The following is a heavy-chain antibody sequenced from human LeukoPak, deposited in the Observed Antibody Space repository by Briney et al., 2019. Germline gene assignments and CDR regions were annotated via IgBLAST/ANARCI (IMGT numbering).Heavy chain of an antibody. Sequence: GGSLRLSCAASGFTVSSNYMSWVRQAPGKGLEWVSVIYSGGSTYYADSVKGRFTISRDNSKNTLYLQMNSLRAEDTAVYYCARGLNLGYCSGGSCYSGWFDPWGQGTLVTVSS. CDR1: GFTVSSNY. D-gene: IGHD2-15*01. CDR2: IYSGGST. J-gene: IGHJ5*02. V-gene: IGHV3-53*01. CDR3: ARGLNLGYCSGGSCYSGWFDP.